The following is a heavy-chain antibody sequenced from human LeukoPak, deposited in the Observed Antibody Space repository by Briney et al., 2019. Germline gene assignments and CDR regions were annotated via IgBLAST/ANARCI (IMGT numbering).Heavy chain of an antibody. J-gene: IGHJ3*02. CDR3: AKGDYDSDPNAFDI. D-gene: IGHD3-22*01. Sequence: GGSLRLSCAASGFTFSTYVMNWVRQAPGTGLEWVSGISGNGGTTYYADSVKGRFTISRDNSKNTLYLQMNSLRAEDTAVYYCAKGDYDSDPNAFDIWGQGTMVTVSS. V-gene: IGHV3-23*01. CDR1: GFTFSTYV. CDR2: ISGNGGTT.